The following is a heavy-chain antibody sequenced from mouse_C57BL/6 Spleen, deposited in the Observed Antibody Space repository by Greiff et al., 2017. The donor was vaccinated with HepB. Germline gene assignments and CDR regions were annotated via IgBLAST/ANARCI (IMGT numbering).Heavy chain of an antibody. CDR2: IDPSDSYT. CDR1: GYTFTSYW. V-gene: IGHV1-69*01. Sequence: VQLQQPGAELVMPGASVKLSCKASGYTFTSYWMHWVKQRPGQGLEWIGEIDPSDSYTNYNQKFKGKSTLTVDKSSSTAYMQLSSLTSEDAAVYYCARSRPIRYFDYWGQGTTLTVSS. CDR3: ARSRPIRYFDY. J-gene: IGHJ2*01.